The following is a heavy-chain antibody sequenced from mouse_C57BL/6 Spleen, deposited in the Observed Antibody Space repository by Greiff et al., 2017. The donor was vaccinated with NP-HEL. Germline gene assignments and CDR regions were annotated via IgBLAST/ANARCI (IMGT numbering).Heavy chain of an antibody. D-gene: IGHD1-1*01. CDR3: ARDGSSFLFDY. V-gene: IGHV1-81*01. CDR2: IYPRSGNT. Sequence: VKLQESGAELARPGASVKLSCKASGYTFTSYGISWVKQRTGQGLEWIGEIYPRSGNTYYNEKFKGKATLTADKSSSTAYMELRSLTSEDSAVYFCARDGSSFLFDYWGQGTTLTVSS. J-gene: IGHJ2*01. CDR1: GYTFTSYG.